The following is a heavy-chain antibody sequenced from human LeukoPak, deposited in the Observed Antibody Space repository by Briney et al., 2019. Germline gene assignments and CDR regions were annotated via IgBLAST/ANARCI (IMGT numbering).Heavy chain of an antibody. CDR3: ARGGSTAGYYFDY. J-gene: IGHJ4*02. D-gene: IGHD6-13*01. Sequence: PGRSLRLSCAASGFTFSSYAMHWVRQAPGKGLEWVAVISYDGSNKYYADSVKGRFTISRDKSKNTLYLQMNSLRAEDTAVYYCARGGSTAGYYFDYWGEGALVTVSS. V-gene: IGHV3-30-3*01. CDR1: GFTFSSYA. CDR2: ISYDGSNK.